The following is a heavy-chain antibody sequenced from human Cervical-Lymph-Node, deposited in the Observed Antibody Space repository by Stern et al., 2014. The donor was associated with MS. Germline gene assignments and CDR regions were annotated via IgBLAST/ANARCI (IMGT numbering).Heavy chain of an antibody. CDR2: INTKSTYI. D-gene: IGHD1-26*01. J-gene: IGHJ4*02. V-gene: IGHV3-21*01. CDR1: GFTFSSYT. Sequence: EVQLLESGGGLVKPGGSLRLSCAASGFTFSSYTMNWVRQATGKGLEWVSSINTKSTYIYYADSVKGRFTVSRDNAKNSLYLQMSSLRGDDTAVYYCANGSPLHYWGQGTLVTVSS. CDR3: ANGSPLHY.